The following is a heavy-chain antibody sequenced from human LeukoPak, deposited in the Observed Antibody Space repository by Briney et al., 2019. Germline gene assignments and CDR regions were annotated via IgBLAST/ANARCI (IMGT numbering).Heavy chain of an antibody. CDR2: ISGSGGST. J-gene: IGHJ4*02. CDR3: ARGGYCTNGVCYRGGTYYFDY. V-gene: IGHV3-23*01. CDR1: GFTFSTYA. Sequence: GGSLRLSCAASGFTFSTYAMSWVRQTPEKGLEWVSAISGSGGSTYYADSVKGRFTISRHNSKNTLYLQMSSMRAEDTAVYYCARGGYCTNGVCYRGGTYYFDYWGQGTLVTVSS. D-gene: IGHD2-8*01.